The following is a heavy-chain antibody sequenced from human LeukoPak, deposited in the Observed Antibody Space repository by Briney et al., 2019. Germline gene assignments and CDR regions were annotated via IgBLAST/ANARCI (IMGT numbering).Heavy chain of an antibody. V-gene: IGHV3-33*01. Sequence: GGSLRLSCAASGFTFSSYGMHWVRQAPGKGLEWVAVIWYDGSNKYYADSVKGRFTISRDNSKNTLYLQMNSQRAEDTAVYYCARGGYSSSPDYWGQGTLVTVSS. J-gene: IGHJ4*02. CDR3: ARGGYSSSPDY. CDR1: GFTFSSYG. CDR2: IWYDGSNK. D-gene: IGHD6-13*01.